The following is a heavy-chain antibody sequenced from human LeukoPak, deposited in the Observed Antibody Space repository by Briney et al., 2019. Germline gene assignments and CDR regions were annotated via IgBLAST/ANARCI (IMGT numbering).Heavy chain of an antibody. CDR1: GGSIRSYY. Sequence: SETLSLTCTVSGGSIRSYYWTRIRQSAGEGLEWIGRSYTIGSTNYNPSLKSRVTMSVDTSKNQFSLKLSSVTAADTAVYYCARAASITMVRGAATYYYGMDVWGQGTTVTVSS. J-gene: IGHJ6*02. CDR3: ARAASITMVRGAATYYYGMDV. V-gene: IGHV4-4*07. CDR2: SYTIGST. D-gene: IGHD3-10*01.